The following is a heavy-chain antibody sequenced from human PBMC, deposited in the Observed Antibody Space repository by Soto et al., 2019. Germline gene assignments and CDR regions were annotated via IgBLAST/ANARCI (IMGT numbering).Heavy chain of an antibody. CDR3: ARDRSTIYAFDI. Sequence: GSLRHSCAASGFTVSSNYMSWVRQAPGKGLEWVSVIYSGGSTYYADSVKSRFTISRDNSKNTLYLQMNSLRAEDTAVYYCARDRSTIYAFDIWGQGTMVTVSS. D-gene: IGHD3-3*01. CDR1: GFTVSSNY. J-gene: IGHJ3*02. CDR2: IYSGGST. V-gene: IGHV3-66*01.